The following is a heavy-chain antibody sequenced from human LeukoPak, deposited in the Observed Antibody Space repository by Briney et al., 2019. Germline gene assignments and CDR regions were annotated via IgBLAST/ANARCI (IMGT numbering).Heavy chain of an antibody. CDR2: IYSGGST. Sequence: GGSLRLSCAASGFTVSSNYMSWVRQAPGKGLEWVSVIYSGGSTYYADSMKGRFTISRDNAKNSLYLQMDSLRAEDTAVYYCARDGITMRILEYWGQGTLVTVSS. CDR1: GFTVSSNY. CDR3: ARDGITMRILEY. J-gene: IGHJ4*02. V-gene: IGHV3-53*01. D-gene: IGHD3-10*01.